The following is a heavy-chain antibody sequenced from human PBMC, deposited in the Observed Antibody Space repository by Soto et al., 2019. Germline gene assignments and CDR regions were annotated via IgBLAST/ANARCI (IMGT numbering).Heavy chain of an antibody. V-gene: IGHV1-8*01. CDR1: GSSFSRYD. Sequence: ASVKVSCKASGSSFSRYDIHWVRQATGHGLEWMGWMNPRSGSTGYAQNFRGRVTMTRDSATGTAYMDLGSLRYEDTAIYFCTRARGAETFDFWGQGSRVTVSS. J-gene: IGHJ4*02. CDR3: TRARGAETFDF. D-gene: IGHD2-15*01. CDR2: MNPRSGST.